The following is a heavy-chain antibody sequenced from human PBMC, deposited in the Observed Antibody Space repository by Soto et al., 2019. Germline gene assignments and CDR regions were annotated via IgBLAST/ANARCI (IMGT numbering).Heavy chain of an antibody. CDR3: ASHIVTYYYDSSGYYGYFQH. CDR1: GGSISSYY. D-gene: IGHD3-22*01. CDR2: IYYSGST. Sequence: SETLSLTCTVSGGSISSYYWSWIRQPPGKGLEWIGYIYYSGSTNYNPSLKSRVTISVDTSKNQFSLKLSSVTAADTAVYYCASHIVTYYYDSSGYYGYFQHWGQGTLVTV. V-gene: IGHV4-59*01. J-gene: IGHJ1*01.